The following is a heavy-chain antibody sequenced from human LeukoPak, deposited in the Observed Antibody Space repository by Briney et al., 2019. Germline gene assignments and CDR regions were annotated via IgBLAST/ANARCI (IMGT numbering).Heavy chain of an antibody. J-gene: IGHJ4*02. D-gene: IGHD6-19*01. CDR1: SGSISRFY. V-gene: IGHV4-4*07. CDR3: ARVAGYSSGCYFDY. Sequence: SETLSLTCTVSSGSISRFYWTWIRQPAGKGLEWIGRIYTSGTMNYNPSLESRVTMSLDKSKNLFYLNLTSVTAADTAVYFCARVAGYSSGCYFDYWGRGIQVTVSS. CDR2: IYTSGTM.